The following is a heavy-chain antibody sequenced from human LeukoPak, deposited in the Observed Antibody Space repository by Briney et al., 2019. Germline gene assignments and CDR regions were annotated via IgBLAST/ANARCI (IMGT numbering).Heavy chain of an antibody. J-gene: IGHJ4*02. Sequence: GGSLRLSCAASGFTFSSYWMSWVRQAPGKGLEWVANIKQDGSEKYYVDSVKGRFTISRDNAKNSLYLQMNSLRAEDTAVYYCATDLWFGEYPFDYWGQGTLVTVSS. CDR3: ATDLWFGEYPFDY. CDR1: GFTFSSYW. V-gene: IGHV3-7*04. CDR2: IKQDGSEK. D-gene: IGHD3-10*01.